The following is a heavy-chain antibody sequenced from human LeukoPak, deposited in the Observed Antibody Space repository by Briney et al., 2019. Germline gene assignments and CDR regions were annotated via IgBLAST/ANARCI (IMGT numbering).Heavy chain of an antibody. D-gene: IGHD2-2*01. CDR1: GYTFTGYY. CDR2: INPNSGGT. CDR3: ASLSGEVVPAAGAY. J-gene: IGHJ4*02. Sequence: ASVKVSCKASGYTFTGYYMHWARQAPGQGLEWMGRINPNSGGTNYAQKFQGRVTMTRDTSISTAYMELSRLRSDDTAVYYCASLSGEVVPAAGAYWGQGTLVTVSS. V-gene: IGHV1-2*06.